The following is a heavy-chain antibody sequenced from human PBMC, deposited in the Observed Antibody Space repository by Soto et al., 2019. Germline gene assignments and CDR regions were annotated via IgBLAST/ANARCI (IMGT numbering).Heavy chain of an antibody. CDR3: ARDTFGGAYDFLH. CDR2: ISSGGSS. J-gene: IGHJ4*02. CDR1: GFTVSNLY. Sequence: EVQLVESGGGLVQPGGSLRLSCAASGFTVSNLYMTWVRQAPGKGLQWVAVISSGGSSYYADSVKGRFTISRDNSKNTLYIEMNSLRAEDTAVYYCARDTFGGAYDFLHGGQGTLVTVSS. V-gene: IGHV3-66*01. D-gene: IGHD3-3*01.